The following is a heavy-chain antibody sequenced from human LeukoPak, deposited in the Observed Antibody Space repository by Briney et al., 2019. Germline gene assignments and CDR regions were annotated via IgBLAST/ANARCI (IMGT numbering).Heavy chain of an antibody. CDR1: GGSISSSSYY. CDR2: IYYSGST. J-gene: IGHJ3*02. CDR3: ARPLNVLLWFGELSHAFDI. Sequence: SETLSLTCTVSGGSISSSSYYWGWIRQPLGKGLEWIGSIYYSGSTYYNPSLKSRVTISVDTSKNQFSLKLSSVTAADTAVYYCARPLNVLLWFGELSHAFDIWGQGTMVTVSS. D-gene: IGHD3-10*01. V-gene: IGHV4-39*01.